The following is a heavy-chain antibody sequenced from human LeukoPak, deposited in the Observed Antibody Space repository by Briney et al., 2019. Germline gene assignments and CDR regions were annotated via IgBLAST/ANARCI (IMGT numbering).Heavy chain of an antibody. D-gene: IGHD4-23*01. J-gene: IGHJ6*02. CDR1: GYTFTSYY. V-gene: IGHV1-46*01. Sequence: ASVKVSCKASGYTFTSYYMHWVRQAPGQGLEWMGIINPSGGSTSYAQKFQGRVTMTRDTSTSTVYIELSSLRSEDTAVYYCARATPGLLYGMDVWGQGTTVTVSS. CDR2: INPSGGST. CDR3: ARATPGLLYGMDV.